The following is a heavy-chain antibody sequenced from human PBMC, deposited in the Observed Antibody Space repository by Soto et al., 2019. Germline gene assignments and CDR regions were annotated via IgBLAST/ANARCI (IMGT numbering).Heavy chain of an antibody. CDR2: VSLDGSTP. J-gene: IGHJ4*02. CDR3: ARGVEGYGGPELDY. D-gene: IGHD5-18*01. V-gene: IGHV3-74*01. Sequence: VQLVESGGGLVQPGGSLRLSCAASGFTFSTHWMHWVRLAPGKGPVWVSRVSLDGSTPTYADSVKGRFTISRDNAKNTLDLQMNSLRVEDTAVYFCARGVEGYGGPELDYWGQGTLVSVSS. CDR1: GFTFSTHW.